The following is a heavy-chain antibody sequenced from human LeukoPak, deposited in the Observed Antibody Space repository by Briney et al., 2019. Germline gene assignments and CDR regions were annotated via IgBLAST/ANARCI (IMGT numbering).Heavy chain of an antibody. V-gene: IGHV3-49*04. CDR3: SRNGLVDFDY. CDR2: IRRRAYGGAA. Sequence: GGSLRLSCTTSGFAFDDFAMSWVRQPAGKGLEWVGFIRRRAYGGAAEYAASVKGRFIISGDDSKGIAYLQMNSLKTEDTAVYYCSRNGLVDFDYWGQGSRVIVSP. J-gene: IGHJ4*02. CDR1: GFAFDDFA.